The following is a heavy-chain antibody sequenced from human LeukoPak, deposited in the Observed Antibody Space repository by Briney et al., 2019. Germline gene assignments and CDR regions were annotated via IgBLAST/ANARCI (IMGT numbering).Heavy chain of an antibody. J-gene: IGHJ4*02. D-gene: IGHD2-15*01. CDR1: GFTFSSYS. V-gene: IGHV3-21*05. Sequence: GSLRLSCAASGFTFSSYSMNWVRQAPGKGLEWVSYISSTSSYIYYAGSVKGRFTISRDNAKNSLYLQMNSLRAEDTAVYYCARDPEDIDYWGQGTLVTVSS. CDR3: ARDPEDIDY. CDR2: ISSTSSYI.